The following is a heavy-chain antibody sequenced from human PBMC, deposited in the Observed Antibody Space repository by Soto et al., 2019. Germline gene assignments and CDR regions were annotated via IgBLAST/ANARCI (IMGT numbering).Heavy chain of an antibody. D-gene: IGHD2-2*01. CDR1: GYTLTELS. V-gene: IGHV1-24*01. CDR3: ARCSTSCYGYYYGMDV. CDR2: FDPEDGET. Sequence: ASVKVSCKVSGYTLTELSMHWVRQAPGKGLEWMGGFDPEDGETIYAQKFQGRVTITADESTSTAYMELSSLRSEDTAVYYCARCSTSCYGYYYGMDVWGQGTTVTVSS. J-gene: IGHJ6*02.